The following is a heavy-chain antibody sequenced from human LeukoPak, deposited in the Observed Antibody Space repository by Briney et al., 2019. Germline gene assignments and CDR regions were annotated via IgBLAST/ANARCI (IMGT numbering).Heavy chain of an antibody. CDR3: ARSPVLLWFGELHSFYMDV. V-gene: IGHV3-66*01. J-gene: IGHJ6*03. D-gene: IGHD3-10*01. CDR1: GFTVSSNY. Sequence: GGSLRLSCAASGFTVSSNYMSWVRQAPGKGLEWVSVIYSGGSTYYADSVKGRFTISRDNSKNTLYLQMNSLRAEDTAVYYCARSPVLLWFGELHSFYMDVWGKGTTVTISS. CDR2: IYSGGST.